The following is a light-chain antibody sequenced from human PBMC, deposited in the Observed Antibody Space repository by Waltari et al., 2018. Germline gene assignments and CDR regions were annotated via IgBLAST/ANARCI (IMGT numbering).Light chain of an antibody. CDR1: SGHSSNV. J-gene: IGLJ3*02. Sequence: QLVLTQSPSASASLGASVKLTCTLSSGHSSNVIAWLQQQPGKGPRYLMKVNSDGSHSKGDEIPDRCSGSSSGAERYLTISSLQSEDEADSYCQTGGHGTWVFGGGTKLTVL. CDR3: QTGGHGTWV. CDR2: VNSDGSH. V-gene: IGLV4-69*01.